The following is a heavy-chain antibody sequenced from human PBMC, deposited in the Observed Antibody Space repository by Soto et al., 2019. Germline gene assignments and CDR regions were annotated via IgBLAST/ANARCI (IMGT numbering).Heavy chain of an antibody. D-gene: IGHD3-9*01. CDR2: IHPSGGGT. J-gene: IGHJ4*02. V-gene: IGHV1-46*02. CDR3: ARNLMDYDILTGDYMAYYFDY. Sequence: ASVKVSCKPSGYTFNTYYLHWVRQAPGQALEWMGVIHPSGGGTTYAQKFLGRVTVTRDTSTSTAYMELSSLRSDDTAVYYCARNLMDYDILTGDYMAYYFDYWGQGTLVTVSS. CDR1: GYTFNTYY.